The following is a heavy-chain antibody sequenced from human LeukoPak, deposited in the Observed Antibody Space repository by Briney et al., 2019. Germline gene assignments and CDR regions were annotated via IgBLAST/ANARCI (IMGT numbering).Heavy chain of an antibody. CDR3: ARATQYCSSTSCYRGGSNFDY. V-gene: IGHV5-51*01. CDR2: IYPGDSDT. J-gene: IGHJ4*02. Sequence: GESLNISCKGSGYSFTSYWIGWVRQMPGKGLEWMGIIYPGDSDTRYSPSFQGQVTISVDKSISTAYLQWSSLKASDTAMYYCARATQYCSSTSCYRGGSNFDYWGQGTLVTVSS. CDR1: GYSFTSYW. D-gene: IGHD2-2*01.